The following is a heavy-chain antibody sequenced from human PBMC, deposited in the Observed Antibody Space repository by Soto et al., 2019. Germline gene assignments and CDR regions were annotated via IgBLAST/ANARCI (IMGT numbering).Heavy chain of an antibody. D-gene: IGHD6-13*01. CDR3: AKDSWYFDL. Sequence: RLSLRLSCEASGLVFTNFWMHWVRHVPGKGLVWVARIDTSGHSTNYAESVKGRFTISRDNAKNTVSLQMNSLRVEDTGVYYCAKDSWYFDLWSQGSQVTVSS. V-gene: IGHV3-74*01. CDR2: IDTSGHST. CDR1: GLVFTNFW. J-gene: IGHJ4*02.